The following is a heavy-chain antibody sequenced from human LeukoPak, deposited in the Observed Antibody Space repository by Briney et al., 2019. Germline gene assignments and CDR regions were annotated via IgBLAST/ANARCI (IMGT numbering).Heavy chain of an antibody. V-gene: IGHV3-33*01. D-gene: IGHD2-2*01. CDR3: AREGILGYCSSTSCFAYGMDV. CDR2: IWYDGSNK. J-gene: IGHJ6*02. Sequence: GGSLRLSYAASGFTFSSYGMHWVRQAPGKGLEWVAVIWYDGSNKYYADSVKGRFTISRDNSKNTLYLQMNSLRAEDTAVYYCAREGILGYCSSTSCFAYGMDVWGQGTTVTVSS. CDR1: GFTFSSYG.